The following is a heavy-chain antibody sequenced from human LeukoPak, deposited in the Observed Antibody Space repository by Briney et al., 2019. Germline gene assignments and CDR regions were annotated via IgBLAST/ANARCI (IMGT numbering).Heavy chain of an antibody. D-gene: IGHD2-2*02. Sequence: ASVKVSCKASGYTFTSYDINWVRQATGQGLEWMGWMNPNSGNTGYAQKFQGRVTMTEDTSTDTAYMELSSLRSEDTAVYYCATKFVVVPAAISMDWFDPWGQGTLVTVSS. V-gene: IGHV1-8*02. J-gene: IGHJ5*02. CDR1: GYTFTSYD. CDR3: ATKFVVVPAAISMDWFDP. CDR2: MNPNSGNT.